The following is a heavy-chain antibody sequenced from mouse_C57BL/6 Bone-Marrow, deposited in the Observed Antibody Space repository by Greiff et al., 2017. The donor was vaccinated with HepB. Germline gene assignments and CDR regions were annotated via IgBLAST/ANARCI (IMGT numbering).Heavy chain of an antibody. D-gene: IGHD1-1*01. CDR2: IYPGGGYT. J-gene: IGHJ4*01. CDR3: ARSTYGYAMDY. V-gene: IGHV1-63*01. CDR1: GYTFTNYW. Sequence: VKLQQSGAELVRPGTSVKMSCKASGYTFTNYWIGWAKQRPGHGLEWIGDIYPGGGYTNYNEKFKGKATLTADKSSSTAYMQFSSLTSEDSAIYYCARSTYGYAMDYWGQGTSVTVSS.